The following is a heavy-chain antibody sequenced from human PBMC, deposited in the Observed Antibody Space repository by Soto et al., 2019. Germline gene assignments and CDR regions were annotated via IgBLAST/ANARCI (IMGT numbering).Heavy chain of an antibody. V-gene: IGHV3-23*01. CDR3: AKDEGATTLGMSWFDP. D-gene: IGHD1-26*01. CDR2: ISGSGGST. Sequence: VGSLRLSCAASGFTFSSYAMSWVRQAPGKGLEWVSAISGSGGSTYYADSVKGRFTISRDNSKNTLYLQMNSLRAEDTAVYYCAKDEGATTLGMSWFDPWGQGTLVTVSS. CDR1: GFTFSSYA. J-gene: IGHJ5*02.